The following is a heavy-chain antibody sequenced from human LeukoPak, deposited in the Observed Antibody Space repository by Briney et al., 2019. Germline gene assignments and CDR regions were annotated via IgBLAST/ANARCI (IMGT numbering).Heavy chain of an antibody. Sequence: SVKVSCKASGGTFSSYAASWVRQAPGQGLEWMGGIIPTLGTANYAETFRGRVTITTDESTSTAYMELSSLRSEDTAVYYCARAPSKYYYYYYMDVWGKGTTVTVSS. CDR3: ARAPSKYYYYYYMDV. J-gene: IGHJ6*03. V-gene: IGHV1-69*05. CDR2: IIPTLGTA. CDR1: GGTFSSYA.